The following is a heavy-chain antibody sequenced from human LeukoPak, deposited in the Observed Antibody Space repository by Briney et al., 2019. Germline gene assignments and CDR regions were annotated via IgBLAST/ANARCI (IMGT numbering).Heavy chain of an antibody. Sequence: GGSLRLSCAASGFTFRSYWMHWVRQAPGKGLLWISRINSDGSSISYADSVKGRFTISRDNAKNTLYLQMNSLRAEDTAVYYCARVDTAMAGYFDYWGQGTLVTVSS. CDR2: INSDGSSI. V-gene: IGHV3-74*01. CDR1: GFTFRSYW. CDR3: ARVDTAMAGYFDY. J-gene: IGHJ4*02. D-gene: IGHD5-18*01.